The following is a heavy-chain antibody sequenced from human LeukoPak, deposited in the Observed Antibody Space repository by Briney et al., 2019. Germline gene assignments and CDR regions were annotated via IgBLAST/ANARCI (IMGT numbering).Heavy chain of an antibody. Sequence: ASVKVSCKASGYTFTGYYMHWVRQAPGQGLEWMGWINPNSGGTNYAQKFQGRVTMTRDTSISTAYMELSRLRSEDTAVYYCASPYDYYDSSGYYPADFDICGHGTTVTVSS. CDR2: INPNSGGT. J-gene: IGHJ3*02. V-gene: IGHV1-2*02. D-gene: IGHD3-22*01. CDR3: ASPYDYYDSSGYYPADFDI. CDR1: GYTFTGYY.